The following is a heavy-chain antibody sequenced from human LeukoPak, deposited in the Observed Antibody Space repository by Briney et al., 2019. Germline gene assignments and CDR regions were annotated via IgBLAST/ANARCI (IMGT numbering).Heavy chain of an antibody. D-gene: IGHD5-24*01. CDR2: IYNSGST. CDR3: ARPSRDGYRYTLDY. Sequence: PSETLSLTCTVSGGSIGSYFWSWIRQPPGKGLEWIGYIYNSGSTNYSPSLKSRVTISVDTPKNQFSLKLSSVTAADTAVYYCARPSRDGYRYTLDYWGQGILVTVSS. V-gene: IGHV4-59*01. CDR1: GGSIGSYF. J-gene: IGHJ4*02.